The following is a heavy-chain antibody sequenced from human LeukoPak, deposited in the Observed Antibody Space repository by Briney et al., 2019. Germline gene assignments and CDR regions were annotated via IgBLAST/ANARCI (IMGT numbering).Heavy chain of an antibody. CDR3: ARVPDCGGDCYSAGVDNWFDP. V-gene: IGHV1-2*02. Sequence: ASVKVSCKASGYTFTGYYMHWVRQAPGQGLEWMGWINPNSGGTNYAQKFQGRVTMTRDTSISTAYVELSRLRSDDTAVYYCARVPDCGGDCYSAGVDNWFDPWGQGTLVTVSS. CDR2: INPNSGGT. D-gene: IGHD2-21*01. CDR1: GYTFTGYY. J-gene: IGHJ5*02.